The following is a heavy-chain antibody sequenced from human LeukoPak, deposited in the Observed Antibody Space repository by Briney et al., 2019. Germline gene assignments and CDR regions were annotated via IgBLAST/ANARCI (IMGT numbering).Heavy chain of an antibody. CDR3: ARAGGDVLLWFGESYYFDY. CDR2: IYYSGST. Sequence: SETLSLTCTVSGGSISSSSYYWGWIRQPPGKGLEWIGSIYYSGSTYYNPSLKSRVTISVDTSKNQFSLKLSSVTAADTAVYYCARAGGDVLLWFGESYYFDYWGQGTLVTVSS. D-gene: IGHD3-10*01. V-gene: IGHV4-39*07. J-gene: IGHJ4*02. CDR1: GGSISSSSYY.